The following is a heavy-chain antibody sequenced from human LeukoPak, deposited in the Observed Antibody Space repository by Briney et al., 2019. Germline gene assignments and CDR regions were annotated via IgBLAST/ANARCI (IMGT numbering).Heavy chain of an antibody. CDR1: GVASSGNY. J-gene: IGHJ4*02. Sequence: SETLSLTCGVYGVASSGNYWSWIRQSPGRGLEWIGEINHSGSTNYNPSLKSRVTISVDTSKNQFSLKLSSVTAADTAVYYCARSHNYYYGSGSYYIYWGQGTLVTVSS. V-gene: IGHV4-34*01. CDR2: INHSGST. CDR3: ARSHNYYYGSGSYYIY. D-gene: IGHD3-10*01.